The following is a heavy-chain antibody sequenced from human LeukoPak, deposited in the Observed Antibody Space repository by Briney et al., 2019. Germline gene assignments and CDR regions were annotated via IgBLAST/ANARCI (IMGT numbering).Heavy chain of an antibody. CDR1: GFTFSSYA. J-gene: IGHJ4*02. CDR2: ISGGGGGT. V-gene: IGHV3-23*01. CDR3: AKDPGVSGSPDY. Sequence: PGGSLRLSCAASGFTFSSYAMSWVRQAPGKGLEWVSAISGGGGGTYYADSVKGRFTISRDSSKNTLYLQMNSLRVEDTAVYYCAKDPGVSGSPDYWGQGTLATVSS. D-gene: IGHD1-26*01.